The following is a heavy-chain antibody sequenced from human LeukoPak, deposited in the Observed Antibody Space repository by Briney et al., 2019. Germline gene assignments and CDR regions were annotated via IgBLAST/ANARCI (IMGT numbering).Heavy chain of an antibody. CDR1: GFTFDNYA. D-gene: IGHD5-18*01. CDR2: INWNSAKT. CDR3: AKSRGYGYYFDY. J-gene: IGHJ4*02. Sequence: GGSLRLSCAASGFTFDNYAMHWVRQAPGKGLEWVAGINWNSAKTGYADSVRGRFTISRDSAKNSLYLQMNSLRAEDTAVYYCAKSRGYGYYFDYWGQGTLVTVSS. V-gene: IGHV3-9*01.